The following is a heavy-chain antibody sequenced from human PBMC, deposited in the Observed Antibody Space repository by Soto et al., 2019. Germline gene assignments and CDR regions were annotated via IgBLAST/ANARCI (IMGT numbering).Heavy chain of an antibody. CDR3: TNTTDYGETFDP. CDR2: IKSKTDGGTT. CDR1: GFTFSNAW. J-gene: IGHJ5*02. D-gene: IGHD4-17*01. V-gene: IGHV3-15*01. Sequence: GGSLRLSCAASGFTFSNAWMSWVRQAPGKGLEWVGRIKSKTDGGTTDYAAPVKGRFTISRDDSKNTLYLQMNSLKTEDTAVYYCTNTTDYGETFDPWGQGTLVTVSS.